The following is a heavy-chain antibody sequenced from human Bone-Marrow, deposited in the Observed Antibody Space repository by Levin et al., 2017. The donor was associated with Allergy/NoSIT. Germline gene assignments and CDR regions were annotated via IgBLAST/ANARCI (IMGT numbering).Heavy chain of an antibody. CDR1: GFTFRHYT. CDR2: ITSSGDGT. D-gene: IGHD3-22*01. V-gene: IGHV3-48*02. J-gene: IGHJ4*02. CDR3: ARDPARGYYDSSGYSGDH. Sequence: GESLKISCAASGFTFRHYTMNWVRQTPGKGLEWVSCITSSGDGTYYADSVKGRFTISRDNAKNSLYLQLNRLRDEDTAMYYCARDPARGYYDSSGYSGDHWGQGTLVTVSS.